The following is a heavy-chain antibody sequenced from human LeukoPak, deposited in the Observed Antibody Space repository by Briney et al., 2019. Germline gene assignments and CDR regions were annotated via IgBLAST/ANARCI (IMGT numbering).Heavy chain of an antibody. V-gene: IGHV1-18*01. CDR3: ARGPPSYYYDSPGQPFDY. CDR2: ISAYNGNT. CDR1: GYTFTSYG. Sequence: GASVRVSCKASGYTFTSYGISWVRQAPGQGVEWMGWISAYNGNTNYAQKLQGRVTITTDTSTSTAYMELRSLRSDDTAVYYCARGPPSYYYDSPGQPFDYWGQGTLVTVSS. D-gene: IGHD3-22*01. J-gene: IGHJ4*01.